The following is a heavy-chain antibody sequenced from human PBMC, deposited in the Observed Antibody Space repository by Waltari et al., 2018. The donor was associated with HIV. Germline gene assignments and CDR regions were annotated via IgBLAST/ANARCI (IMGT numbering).Heavy chain of an antibody. CDR2: INPSGGRT. Sequence: QVQLVQSGAEVKKPGASVKVSCKASGYTFTTYYSHWVRQAPGQGLEWMGVINPSGGRTTYAQKFQGRVTMTRDTSTSTVYMEMSSLRSEDTAVYYCARCTGDFCFDYWGQGTLVTVSS. CDR3: ARCTGDFCFDY. CDR1: GYTFTTYY. D-gene: IGHD2-8*02. J-gene: IGHJ4*02. V-gene: IGHV1-46*01.